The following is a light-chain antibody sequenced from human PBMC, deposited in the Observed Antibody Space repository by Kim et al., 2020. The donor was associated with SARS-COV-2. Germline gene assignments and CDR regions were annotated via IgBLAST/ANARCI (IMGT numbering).Light chain of an antibody. CDR1: SLRSYY. CDR2: GKN. J-gene: IGLJ1*01. Sequence: VALGQTVRITCQGDSLRSYYASWYQQKPGQAPVLVIYGKNNRPSGIPDRFSGSSSGNTASLTITGAQAEDEADYYCNSRDSSGNHYVFGTGTKVTVL. CDR3: NSRDSSGNHYV. V-gene: IGLV3-19*01.